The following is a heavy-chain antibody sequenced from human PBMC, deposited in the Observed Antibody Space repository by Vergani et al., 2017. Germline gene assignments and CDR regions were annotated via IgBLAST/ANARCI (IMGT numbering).Heavy chain of an antibody. CDR3: ATDLMVGGRTSYYSQLFDY. J-gene: IGHJ4*02. V-gene: IGHV1-24*01. CDR1: GYTLTELS. D-gene: IGHD3-10*01. Sequence: QVQLVQSGAEVKKPGASVKVSCKVSGYTLTELSMNWVRQALGKGLEWVGGFDPEDGETIYAQKFQGRVTMTEDTATDTAYMELSSLRSEDTAVYYCATDLMVGGRTSYYSQLFDYWGQGTLVTVSS. CDR2: FDPEDGET.